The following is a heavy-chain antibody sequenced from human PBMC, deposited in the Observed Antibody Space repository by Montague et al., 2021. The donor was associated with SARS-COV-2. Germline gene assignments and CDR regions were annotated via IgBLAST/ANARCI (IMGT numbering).Heavy chain of an antibody. J-gene: IGHJ5*02. V-gene: IGHV4-59*11. CDR1: AVSISGHY. CDR2: IYYSGGA. CDR3: ARAVAVRIAVSCFDP. Sequence: SETLSLTCSVSAVSISGHYLSWSRQPPGKGLEWMAYIYYSGGANYNPSPNSRVTMSVDTSNNQFSLNLSSVTAAATAVYYCARAVAVRIAVSCFDPWGQGALVTVSS. D-gene: IGHD3-10*01.